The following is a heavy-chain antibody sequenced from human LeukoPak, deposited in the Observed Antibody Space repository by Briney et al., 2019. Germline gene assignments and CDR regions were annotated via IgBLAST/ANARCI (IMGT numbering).Heavy chain of an antibody. CDR3: ARRVRGGYDSSGYYYFDY. J-gene: IGHJ4*02. CDR2: IYYSGST. D-gene: IGHD3-22*01. CDR1: GGSISSYY. V-gene: IGHV4-59*08. Sequence: SETLSLTCTVSGGSISSYYWNWIRKPPGKGLEWIGFIYYSGSTNYNPSLKSRVTISVDRPKNQFSLKLSAVTAADTAVYYCARRVRGGYDSSGYYYFDYWGQGTLVTVSS.